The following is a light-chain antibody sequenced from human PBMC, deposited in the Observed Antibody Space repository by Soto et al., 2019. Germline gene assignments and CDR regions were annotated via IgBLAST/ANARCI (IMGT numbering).Light chain of an antibody. CDR1: QNIYSN. CDR2: RAS. CDR3: LQYHNLWA. V-gene: IGKV3-15*01. J-gene: IGKJ1*01. Sequence: IVMTQSPATLSVSPGERVTLSCRASQNIYSNIAWYQQRPGQAPRLLIYRASTRATGVPARFSGSGSGTDFTLTISSLQSEDVTVYSCLQYHNLWAFGQGTKVEIK.